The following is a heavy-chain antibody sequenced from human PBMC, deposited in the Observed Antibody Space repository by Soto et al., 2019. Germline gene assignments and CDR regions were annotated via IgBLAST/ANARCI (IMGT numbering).Heavy chain of an antibody. J-gene: IGHJ6*02. CDR2: ISGSGGST. D-gene: IGHD3-9*01. Sequence: QLLESGGGLVQPGGSLRLSCAASGFTFSIYSMNWVRQAPGKGLEWVSLISGSGGSTHYADSVEGRFTISRDNSKNTMYLEMDSLRAEDTGVEYCAKVVKYDVVTGDYNGRDYYGMDVWGQGTKVTVSS. CDR3: AKVVKYDVVTGDYNGRDYYGMDV. CDR1: GFTFSIYS. V-gene: IGHV3-23*01.